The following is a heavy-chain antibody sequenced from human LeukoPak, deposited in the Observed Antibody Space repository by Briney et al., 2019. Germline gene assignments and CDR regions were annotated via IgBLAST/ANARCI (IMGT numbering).Heavy chain of an antibody. CDR1: GYTFTSYG. CDR3: ARDRLGDDSSGYYYPF. V-gene: IGHV1-18*01. CDR2: ISAYNGNT. Sequence: ASVKVPCKASGYTFTSYGISWVRQAPGQGLEWMGWISAYNGNTNYAQKLQGRVTMTTDTSTSTAYMELRSLRSDDTAVYYCARDRLGDDSSGYYYPFWGQGTLVTVSS. J-gene: IGHJ4*02. D-gene: IGHD3-22*01.